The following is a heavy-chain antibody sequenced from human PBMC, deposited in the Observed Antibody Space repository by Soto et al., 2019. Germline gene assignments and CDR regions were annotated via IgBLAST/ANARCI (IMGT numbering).Heavy chain of an antibody. Sequence: QVQLVESGGGVVQPGRSLGLSCVASGFSFNKFGMHWVRQAPGKGLEWVAVISYDGTNKFHADSVKGRFSLSRDNSKNPVSLKRTPLTKDDPGVFWCARVHGNGGWAIGSWGQGTLVSFSS. CDR3: ARVHGNGGWAIGS. J-gene: IGHJ4*02. D-gene: IGHD2-8*01. CDR2: ISYDGTNK. CDR1: GFSFNKFG. V-gene: IGHV3-30*03.